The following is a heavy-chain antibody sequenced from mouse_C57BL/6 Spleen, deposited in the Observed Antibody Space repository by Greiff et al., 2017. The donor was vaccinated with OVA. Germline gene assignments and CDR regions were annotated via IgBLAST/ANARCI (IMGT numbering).Heavy chain of an antibody. CDR2: IDPSDSYT. J-gene: IGHJ3*01. V-gene: IGHV1-50*01. CDR3: ASRGGVPFAY. CDR1: GYTFTSYW. Sequence: QVQLQQPGAELVKPGASVKLSCKASGYTFTSYWMQWVKQRPGQGLEWIGEIDPSDSYTNYNQQFKGKATLTVDTSSSTAYMQLSSLTSEDSAVYYCASRGGVPFAYWGKGTLVTVSA.